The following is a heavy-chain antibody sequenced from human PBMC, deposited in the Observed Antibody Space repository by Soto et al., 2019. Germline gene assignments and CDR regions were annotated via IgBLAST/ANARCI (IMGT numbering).Heavy chain of an antibody. CDR1: GFTFSDAC. Sequence: GSLRRSCLASGFTFSDACMIWVRHSPGKGLEWVGRIKSKADGETKDYGAPVRGRFTISRDDAKDTLYLQMNSLRIEDTAVYYCCVVKRLDQSSTSGYWLDPWGPGTLVTVSS. J-gene: IGHJ5*02. V-gene: IGHV3-15*01. CDR2: IKSKADGETK. D-gene: IGHD2-15*01. CDR3: CVVKRLDQSSTSGYWLDP.